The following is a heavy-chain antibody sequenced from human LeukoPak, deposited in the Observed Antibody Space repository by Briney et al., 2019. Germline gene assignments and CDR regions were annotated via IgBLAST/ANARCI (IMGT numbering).Heavy chain of an antibody. V-gene: IGHV3-53*01. CDR1: GDSISLGGHY. D-gene: IGHD5-24*01. CDR3: VRERFGAIVEN. J-gene: IGHJ4*02. CDR2: VYGGGNT. Sequence: ETLSLTCSVSGDSISLGGHYWSWVRQAPGKGLEWVSTVYGGGNTAYADSVKGRFTISRDTSKNTLLLQMNSLRAEDTALYFCVRERFGAIVENWGQGALVIVSS.